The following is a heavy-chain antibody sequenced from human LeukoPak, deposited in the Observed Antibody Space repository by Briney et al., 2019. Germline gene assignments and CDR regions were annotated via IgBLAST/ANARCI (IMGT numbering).Heavy chain of an antibody. D-gene: IGHD3-10*01. J-gene: IGHJ4*02. Sequence: SETLSLTCTVSGGSISSYYWSWIRQPPGKGLEWMGYIYYSGSTNYNPSLKSRVTISVDTSKNQFSLKLSSVTAADTAVYYCARVYYYGSGSYVDYWGQGTLVTVSS. CDR3: ARVYYYGSGSYVDY. CDR1: GGSISSYY. CDR2: IYYSGST. V-gene: IGHV4-59*01.